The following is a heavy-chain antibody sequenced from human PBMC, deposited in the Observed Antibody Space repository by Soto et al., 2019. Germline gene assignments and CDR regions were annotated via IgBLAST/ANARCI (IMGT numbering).Heavy chain of an antibody. CDR2: IIPIFGTA. CDR1: GGTFSSYA. V-gene: IGHV1-69*13. CDR3: ARDLGWEPRGAFDI. Sequence: GASLKVSCKASGGTFSSYAISWVRQAPGQGLEWMGGIIPIFGTANYAQKFQGRVTITADESTSTAYMELSSLRSEDTAVYYCARDLGWEPRGAFDIWGQGTMVTVSS. D-gene: IGHD1-26*01. J-gene: IGHJ3*02.